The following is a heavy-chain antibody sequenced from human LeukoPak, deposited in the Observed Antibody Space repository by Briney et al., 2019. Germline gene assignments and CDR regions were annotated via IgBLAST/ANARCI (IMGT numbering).Heavy chain of an antibody. J-gene: IGHJ4*02. CDR1: GFTFSSYG. CDR2: IRYDGSNK. CDR3: AKDRRWELLRHTFDY. V-gene: IGHV3-30*02. Sequence: PGGSLRLSCAASGFTFSSYGMHWVRQAPGKGLEWVAFIRYDGSNKYYADSVKGRFTISRDNSKNTLYLQMNSLRAEDTAVYYCAKDRRWELLRHTFDYWGQGTLVTVSS. D-gene: IGHD1-26*01.